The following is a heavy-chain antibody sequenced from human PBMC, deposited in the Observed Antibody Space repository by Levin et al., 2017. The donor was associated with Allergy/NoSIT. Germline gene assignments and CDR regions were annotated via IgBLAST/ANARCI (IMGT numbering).Heavy chain of an antibody. CDR1: GFTFSSYA. D-gene: IGHD6-19*01. Sequence: SCAASGFTFSSYAMHWVRQAPGKGLEWVAVISYDGSNKYYADSVKGRFTISRDNSKNTLYLQMNSLRAEDTAVYYCARVASSGWYYYYYGMDVWGQGTTVTVSS. CDR3: ARVASSGWYYYYYGMDV. V-gene: IGHV3-30-3*01. CDR2: ISYDGSNK. J-gene: IGHJ6*02.